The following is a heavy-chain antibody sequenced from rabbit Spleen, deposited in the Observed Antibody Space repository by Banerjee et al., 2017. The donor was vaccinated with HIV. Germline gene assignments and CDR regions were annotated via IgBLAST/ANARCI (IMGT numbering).Heavy chain of an antibody. Sequence: EQLEESGGGLVKPEGSLTLTCKASGVSFSNNHYMCWVRQAPGKGLEWIACIEGGSSAFSYFASWAKGRFTISKTSSTTVTLQMTSLTAADTATYFCARAIAYYTFNLWGPGTLVTVS. J-gene: IGHJ4*01. CDR1: GVSFSNNHY. CDR2: IEGGSSAFS. D-gene: IGHD6-1*01. CDR3: ARAIAYYTFNL. V-gene: IGHV1S45*01.